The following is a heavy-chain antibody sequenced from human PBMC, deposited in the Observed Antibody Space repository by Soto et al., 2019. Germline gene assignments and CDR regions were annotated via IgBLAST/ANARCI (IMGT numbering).Heavy chain of an antibody. D-gene: IGHD2-2*02. J-gene: IGHJ6*02. CDR2: ISSGSDI. CDR1: GFTFSTYS. V-gene: IGHV3-21*01. CDR3: AREYTAWPLAYGLDV. Sequence: GGSLRLSCVGSGFTFSTYSINWVRQAPGKGLEWVSFISSGSDIYYADSVKGRFTISRDNAKNSVSLQMNSLRAEDTAVYYCAREYTAWPLAYGLDVWGQGTTVTVSS.